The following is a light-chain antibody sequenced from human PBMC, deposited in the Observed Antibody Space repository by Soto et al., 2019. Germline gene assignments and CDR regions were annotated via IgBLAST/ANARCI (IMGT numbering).Light chain of an antibody. CDR1: QSLTRN. CDR2: WAS. V-gene: IGKV3-15*01. J-gene: IGKJ2*03. Sequence: EIVMTQSPATLSVSPGERVTLSCRASQSLTRNLAWYQQKPGQPPKLLIFWASTRESGVPDRFSGSGSGTDFTLTISRLQAEDVAVYYCQQYYYTPYSFGQGTKLEIK. CDR3: QQYYYTPYS.